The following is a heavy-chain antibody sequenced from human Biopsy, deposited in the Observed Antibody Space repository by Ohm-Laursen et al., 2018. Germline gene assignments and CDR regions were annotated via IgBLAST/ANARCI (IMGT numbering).Heavy chain of an antibody. CDR1: GFIFSTYT. D-gene: IGHD5-24*01. V-gene: IGHV3-21*01. CDR3: ARGPSGVAKIG. CDR2: ISSRSSDI. Sequence: SLRLSCAASGFIFSTYTMNWVRQAPGEGLEWVSSISSRSSDIYYADSVKGRFTISRDSSKNTLYLQMNSLRVEDTAVYYCARGPSGVAKIGRGQGTLVTVSS. J-gene: IGHJ4*02.